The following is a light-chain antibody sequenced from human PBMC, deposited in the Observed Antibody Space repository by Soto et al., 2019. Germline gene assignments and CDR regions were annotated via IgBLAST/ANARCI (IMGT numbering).Light chain of an antibody. CDR1: QSIISC. CDR2: DAS. V-gene: IGKV1-5*01. CDR3: QQYNSYSPT. Sequence: DIQMTQSPSTLSASVGDRVTITCRASQSIISCLAWYQQKPGKAPKLLIYDASSLESGVPSRFSGSGSGTEFTLTISSLQPDDFATYYCQQYNSYSPTFGQGTKVEIK. J-gene: IGKJ1*01.